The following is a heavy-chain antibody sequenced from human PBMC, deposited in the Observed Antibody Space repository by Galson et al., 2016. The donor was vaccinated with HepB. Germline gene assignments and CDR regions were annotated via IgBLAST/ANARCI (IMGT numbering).Heavy chain of an antibody. D-gene: IGHD6-19*01. V-gene: IGHV3-74*01. Sequence: SLRLSCAASGFTFSSYWMHWVRQVPGKGLVLVSRIEGDGTGTHYADSVKGRFTISRDNAKNTLYVQTIGLRDEDTAVYYCARGVSSAPRSSFDHWGQGILVSVSS. CDR1: GFTFSSYW. CDR3: ARGVSSAPRSSFDH. J-gene: IGHJ4*02. CDR2: IEGDGTGT.